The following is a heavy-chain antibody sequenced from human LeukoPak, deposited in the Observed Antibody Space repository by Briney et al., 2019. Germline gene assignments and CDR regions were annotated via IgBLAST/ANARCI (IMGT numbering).Heavy chain of an antibody. D-gene: IGHD1-1*01. CDR2: IYHSGST. V-gene: IGHV4-4*02. Sequence: PSGALSLTCAVSGGSISSSNWWSWVRQPPGKGLEWIGEIYHSGSTNYNPSLKSRVTISVDKSKNQFSLKLSSVTAADTAVYYCARERSTLMGSSWRYFDYWGQGALVTVSS. J-gene: IGHJ4*02. CDR1: GGSISSSNW. CDR3: ARERSTLMGSSWRYFDY.